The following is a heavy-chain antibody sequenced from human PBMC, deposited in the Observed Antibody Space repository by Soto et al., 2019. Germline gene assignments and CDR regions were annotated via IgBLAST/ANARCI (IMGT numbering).Heavy chain of an antibody. CDR1: GGSISSGDYY. V-gene: IGHV4-30-4*01. Sequence: SETLSLTCTVSGGSISSGDYYWSWIRQPPGKGLEWIGYIYYSGSTYYNPSLKSRVTISVDTSKNQFSLKLSPVTAADTAVYYCAADVGGYIYGLARHWGPGTLVTVSS. CDR3: AADVGGYIYGLARH. CDR2: IYYSGST. D-gene: IGHD4-17*01. J-gene: IGHJ4*02.